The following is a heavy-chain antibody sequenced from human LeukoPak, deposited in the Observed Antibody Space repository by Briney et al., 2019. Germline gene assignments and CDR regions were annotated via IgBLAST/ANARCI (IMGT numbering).Heavy chain of an antibody. CDR2: ISGSGGST. D-gene: IGHD3-22*01. CDR1: GLTFSSYA. CDR3: ARGGHYYYDSSGYLFDY. V-gene: IGHV3-23*01. Sequence: GGSLRLSCAASGLTFSSYAMSWVRQTPGKGLEWVSAISGSGGSTYYADSVKGRFTISRDNSKNTLYLQMNSLRAEDTAVYYCARGGHYYYDSSGYLFDYWGQGTLVTVSS. J-gene: IGHJ4*02.